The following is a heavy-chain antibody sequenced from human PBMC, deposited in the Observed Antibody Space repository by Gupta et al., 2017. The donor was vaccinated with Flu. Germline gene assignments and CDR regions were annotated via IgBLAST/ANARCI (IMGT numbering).Heavy chain of an antibody. Sequence: QVQMVQSGTEVKKPGASLKVSCKASGYNFINNYIHWVRQAPGQGLEWLGMIYPNGGTTSYAQKFQGRVSMTMDTPTTTVYMDLSSLTSEDTAVYYCTRDNEGFDYCGQGTLVTVSS. CDR3: TRDNEGFDY. CDR1: GYNFINNY. J-gene: IGHJ4*02. D-gene: IGHD2-8*01. CDR2: IYPNGGTT. V-gene: IGHV1-46*01.